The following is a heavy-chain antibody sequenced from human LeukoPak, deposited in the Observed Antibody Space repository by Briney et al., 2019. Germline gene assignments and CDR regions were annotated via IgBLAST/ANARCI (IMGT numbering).Heavy chain of an antibody. CDR2: IIPILGIA. Sequence: SVKVSCKASGGTFSSYAISWVRQAPGQGLEWMGRIIPILGIANYAQKFQGRVTITTDESTSTAYMELSSLRSEDTAVYYCARASIAARRWFDPWGQGTLVTVSS. D-gene: IGHD6-6*01. J-gene: IGHJ5*02. V-gene: IGHV1-69*04. CDR1: GGTFSSYA. CDR3: ARASIAARRWFDP.